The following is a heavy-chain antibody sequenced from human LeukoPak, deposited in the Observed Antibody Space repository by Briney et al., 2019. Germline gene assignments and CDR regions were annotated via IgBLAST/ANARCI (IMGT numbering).Heavy chain of an antibody. Sequence: RASVKVSCKASGYTFTSYGISWVRQAPGQGLEWMGWISAYNGYTNYAQKLQGRVTMTTDTSTSTAYMELRSLRSDDTAVYYCARDRTYYDSSGYYYYYYYGMDVWGQGTTVTVSS. J-gene: IGHJ6*02. D-gene: IGHD3-22*01. CDR1: GYTFTSYG. V-gene: IGHV1-18*01. CDR2: ISAYNGYT. CDR3: ARDRTYYDSSGYYYYYYYGMDV.